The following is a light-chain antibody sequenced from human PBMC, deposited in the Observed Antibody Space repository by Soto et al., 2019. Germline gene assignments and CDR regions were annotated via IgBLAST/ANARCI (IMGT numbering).Light chain of an antibody. CDR3: QQYNVWPLT. CDR1: QSVSSN. CDR2: LAS. J-gene: IGKJ4*01. V-gene: IGKV3-15*01. Sequence: EIVMTKSPATLSVSPGERATLSCRASQSVSSNLAWYQQKPGQTPKLLIYLASTRATGITARFSGSGSGTGFNLTMSSLQSEDFAVYYCQQYNVWPLTFGGGTKVEFK.